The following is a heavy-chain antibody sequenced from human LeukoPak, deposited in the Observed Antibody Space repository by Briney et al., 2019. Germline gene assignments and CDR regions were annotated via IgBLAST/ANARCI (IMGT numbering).Heavy chain of an antibody. CDR2: IVSSGAGT. J-gene: IGHJ4*02. V-gene: IGHV3-23*01. CDR1: GFTFSSYA. CDR3: AKAKFYNLATFDY. D-gene: IGHD5-24*01. Sequence: GGSLRLSCAASGFTFSSYAMSWVRQAPGKGLEWVSMIVSSGAGTPNADSVKGRFTISRDNSKNTLYLQMNSLRAEDTAVYYCAKAKFYNLATFDYWGQGALVTVSS.